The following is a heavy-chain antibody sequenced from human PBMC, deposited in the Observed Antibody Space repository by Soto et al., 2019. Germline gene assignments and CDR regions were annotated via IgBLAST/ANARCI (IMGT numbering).Heavy chain of an antibody. J-gene: IGHJ4*02. Sequence: QLQLQESGPGLVKPSETLSLTCTVSGGSISSSSYYWGWIRQPPGKGLEWIGSIYYSGSTYYNPSLKSRVTISVDTSKNQFSLKLSSVTAADTAVYYCASEGSSTSYDYWGQGTLVTVSS. D-gene: IGHD2-2*01. CDR2: IYYSGST. CDR3: ASEGSSTSYDY. V-gene: IGHV4-39*01. CDR1: GGSISSSSYY.